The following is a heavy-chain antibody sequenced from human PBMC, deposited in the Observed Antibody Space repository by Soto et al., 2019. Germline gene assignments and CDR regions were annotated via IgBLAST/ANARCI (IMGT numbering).Heavy chain of an antibody. D-gene: IGHD2-8*01. CDR2: ISGYNGDT. J-gene: IGHJ6*02. CDR3: AKNGQPPYYYYGMDV. V-gene: IGHV1-18*01. Sequence: QGQLVQSGAEVKNPGASVKVSCKASGYTFTRYGISWVRQAPGQGLEWMGWISGYNGDTNYAQKFQGRVTMTIDTSTSTAYMELRSLTSDDTAVYYCAKNGQPPYYYYGMDVWGQGTTVTVSS. CDR1: GYTFTRYG.